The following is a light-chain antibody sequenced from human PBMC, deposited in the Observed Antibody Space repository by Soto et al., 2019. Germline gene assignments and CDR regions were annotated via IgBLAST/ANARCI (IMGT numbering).Light chain of an antibody. CDR1: HSLLHSNGDTY. J-gene: IGKJ1*01. Sequence: DIVMTQNRVSLPVTPGEPASISFSCSHSLLHSNGDTYLEWYLQKPGQSPQLLIYLRSLRAAGVPDRFSGGGSGTDFTLKIRRVEAEDVGVYYCMQALQTPRTFGQGTKVDIK. CDR3: MQALQTPRT. CDR2: LRS. V-gene: IGKV2-28*01.